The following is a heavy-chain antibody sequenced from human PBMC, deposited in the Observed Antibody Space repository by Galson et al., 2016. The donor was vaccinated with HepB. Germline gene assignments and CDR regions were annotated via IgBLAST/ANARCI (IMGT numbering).Heavy chain of an antibody. Sequence: SLRLSCAASEFTFNNCPLHWVRQAPGTGLEWVAAISPDGGTKFYADSVRARFTISRDKAKTTVYLQMDGLSAEDTAVYYCAREWELGGYFDYWGQGTLVTVSS. CDR2: ISPDGGTK. D-gene: IGHD1-26*01. CDR3: AREWELGGYFDY. CDR1: EFTFNNCP. V-gene: IGHV3-30-3*01. J-gene: IGHJ4*02.